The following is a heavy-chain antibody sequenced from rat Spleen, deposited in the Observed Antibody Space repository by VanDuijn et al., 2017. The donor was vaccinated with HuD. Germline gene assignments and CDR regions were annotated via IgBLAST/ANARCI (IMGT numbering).Heavy chain of an antibody. CDR2: ITNTGGST. CDR3: TRSYNSGYDFDY. J-gene: IGHJ2*01. CDR1: GFTFSNSW. D-gene: IGHD4-3*01. V-gene: IGHV5-31*01. Sequence: EVQLVESGGGLVQPGRSLKLSCVASGFTFSNSWMTWIRQAPGKGLEWVASITNTGGSTYYPDSVKGRFTISRDNAKSTLYLRMNSLRSEDTATYYCTRSYNSGYDFDYWGQGVMVTVSS.